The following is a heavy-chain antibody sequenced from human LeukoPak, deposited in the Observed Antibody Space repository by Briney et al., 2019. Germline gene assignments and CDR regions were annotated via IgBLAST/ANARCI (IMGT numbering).Heavy chain of an antibody. CDR3: ARSMVYAITGWESAFDI. J-gene: IGHJ3*02. D-gene: IGHD2-8*01. Sequence: PSETLSLTCTVSGGSISSSSYYWGWIRQPPGKGLEWIGSIYYSGSTYYNPSLKSRVTISVDTSKNQFSLQLSSVTAADTALYFCARSMVYAITGWESAFDIWGQGTMVTVSS. CDR2: IYYSGST. CDR1: GGSISSSSYY. V-gene: IGHV4-39*07.